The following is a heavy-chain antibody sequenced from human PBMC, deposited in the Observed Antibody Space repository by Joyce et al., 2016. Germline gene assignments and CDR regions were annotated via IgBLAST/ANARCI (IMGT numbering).Heavy chain of an antibody. D-gene: IGHD2-2*01. CDR2: INSDDSRI. CDR3: TTPSCAN. J-gene: IGHJ4*02. V-gene: IGHV3-48*03. CDR1: GIIFSSKE. Sequence: EVHLVESGGGLVQPGGYLRLSCAASGIIFSSKEMNWVRQAPGKGLEGISSINSDDSRIHYADSVRGRFTISRDNARNSLYLEMNYLRVEDTAIYYCTTPSCANWGQGSLVTVSS.